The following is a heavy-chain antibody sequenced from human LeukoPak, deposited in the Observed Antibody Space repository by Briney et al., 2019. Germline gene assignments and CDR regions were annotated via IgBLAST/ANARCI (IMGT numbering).Heavy chain of an antibody. CDR2: INSDGINT. CDR3: ARGRGLGELAVASFDS. J-gene: IGHJ4*02. V-gene: IGHV3-74*01. CDR1: GFTFSNYW. D-gene: IGHD6-19*01. Sequence: PGGSLRLSCAASGFTFSNYWMHWVRQAPGKGLVWVSRINSDGINTSYADSVKGRFTISRDNAKNTLNLQMNSLRAEDTAVYYCARGRGLGELAVASFDSWGQGILVTVSS.